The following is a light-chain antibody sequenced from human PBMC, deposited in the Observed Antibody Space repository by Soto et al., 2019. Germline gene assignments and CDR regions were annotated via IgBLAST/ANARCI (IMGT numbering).Light chain of an antibody. CDR1: QSVSSN. J-gene: IGKJ1*01. CDR2: GAS. Sequence: EIVMTQSPATLSVSPGERATLSCRASQSVSSNLAWYQQKPGQAPRLLIYGASTRATGIPARFRGSGSGTDFTRSISSLEPEDFAVYYCQQRTDRPPWTFGQGTKG. V-gene: IGKV3-15*01. CDR3: QQRTDRPPWT.